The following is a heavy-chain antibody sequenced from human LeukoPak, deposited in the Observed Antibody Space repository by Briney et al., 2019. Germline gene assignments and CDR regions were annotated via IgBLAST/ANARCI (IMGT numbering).Heavy chain of an antibody. CDR1: GGSFSGYY. D-gene: IGHD2-15*01. CDR2: INHSGST. CDR3: AREEEGDYSDYFDY. J-gene: IGHJ4*02. Sequence: PSETLSLTCAVYGGSFSGYYRSWIRQPPGKGLEWIGEINHSGSTNYNPSLKSRVTMSVDTSKNQFSLKLSSVTAADTAVYYCAREEEGDYSDYFDYWGQGTLVTVSS. V-gene: IGHV4-34*01.